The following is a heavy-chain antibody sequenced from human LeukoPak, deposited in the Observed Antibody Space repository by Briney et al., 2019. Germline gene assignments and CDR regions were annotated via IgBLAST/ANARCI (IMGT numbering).Heavy chain of an antibody. J-gene: IGHJ4*02. D-gene: IGHD2-21*01. CDR3: AGDPRRRLPSD. V-gene: IGHV3-66*01. CDR2: IYSGGST. CDR1: GFTVSSNY. Sequence: PGGSLRLSCAASGFTVSSNYMSWVRQAPGKGLEWVSVIYSGGSTYYADSVKGRFTISRDNSKNTLYLQMNSLRAEDTAVYYWAGDPRRRLPSDWGQGTLVTVSP.